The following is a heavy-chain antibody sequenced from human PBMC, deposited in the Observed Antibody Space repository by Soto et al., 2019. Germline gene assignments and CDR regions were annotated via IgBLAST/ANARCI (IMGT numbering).Heavy chain of an antibody. CDR2: ISPNGQGI. Sequence: EVQLLESGGGLVQPGGSLRLSCAASGFTLNNYGMSWVRQAPGKGLEWVSAISPNGQGIYYADSVKGRFIISKDNSKNTVFLHMDSLKADDTAVYYCAKDRGYTRDYLHYGGQGTLVTVSS. CDR1: GFTLNNYG. CDR3: AKDRGYTRDYLHY. J-gene: IGHJ4*02. D-gene: IGHD6-13*01. V-gene: IGHV3-23*01.